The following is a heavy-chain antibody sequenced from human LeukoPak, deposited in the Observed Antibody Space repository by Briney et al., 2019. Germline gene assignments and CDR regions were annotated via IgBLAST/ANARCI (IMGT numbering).Heavy chain of an antibody. CDR1: GFTFDDYA. V-gene: IGHV3-74*01. CDR2: INSDGRTT. Sequence: PGGSLRLSCAASGFTFDDYAMHWVRQAPGKGLVWVSGINSDGRTTGYADSVKGRFTISRDNAKNTVYLQMNSLRAEDTAVYYCARGGYGAHMGWGQGTLVTVSS. CDR3: ARGGYGAHMG. J-gene: IGHJ4*02. D-gene: IGHD4-17*01.